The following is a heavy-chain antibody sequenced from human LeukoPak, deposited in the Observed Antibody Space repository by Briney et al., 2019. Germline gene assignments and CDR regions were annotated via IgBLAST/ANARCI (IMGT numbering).Heavy chain of an antibody. CDR1: GFAFSNFA. Sequence: QTGGSLRLSCAASGFAFSNFAMSWVRQAPGKGLEWVSAMSGSGYYTYYEESVKGRFTISRDNSKNTLYLHMNSLRADDTAVYYCAKMEGQRLYDYCMDVWGRGTTVTVSS. J-gene: IGHJ6*03. CDR3: AKMEGQRLYDYCMDV. V-gene: IGHV3-23*01. D-gene: IGHD3-3*01. CDR2: MSGSGYYT.